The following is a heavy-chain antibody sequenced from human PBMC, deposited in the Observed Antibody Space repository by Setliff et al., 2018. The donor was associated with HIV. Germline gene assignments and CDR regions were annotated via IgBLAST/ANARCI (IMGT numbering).Heavy chain of an antibody. CDR2: MYKAGKT. D-gene: IGHD5-18*01. CDR3: AKGGYGGAYYVAGY. Sequence: GGSLRLSCEASGFSVTDTYMGWVRQAPGKGLEWVTVMYKAGKTYYADFVKGRFTIARDDTKNTVSLQMTNLEPGDTAMYYCAKGGYGGAYYVAGYWGQGTKVTVSS. CDR1: GFSVTDTY. V-gene: IGHV3-53*01. J-gene: IGHJ4*02.